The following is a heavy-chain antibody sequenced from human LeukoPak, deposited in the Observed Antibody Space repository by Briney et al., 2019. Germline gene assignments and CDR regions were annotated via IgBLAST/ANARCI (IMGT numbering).Heavy chain of an antibody. Sequence: SETLSLTCTVSGGSISSYYWGWIRQPPGKGLEWIGSIYYSGSTYYNPSLKSRVTISVDTSKNQFSLKLSSVTAADTAVYYCARHVGSYYFPFDYWGQGTLVTVSS. CDR3: ARHVGSYYFPFDY. CDR2: IYYSGST. J-gene: IGHJ4*02. CDR1: GGSISSYY. D-gene: IGHD1-26*01. V-gene: IGHV4-39*01.